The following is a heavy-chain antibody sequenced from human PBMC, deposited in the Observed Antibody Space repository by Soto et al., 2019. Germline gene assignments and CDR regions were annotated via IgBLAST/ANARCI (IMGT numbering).Heavy chain of an antibody. CDR1: GGSFSGYY. D-gene: IGHD3-10*01. CDR3: ASLQYYGSGSYYYYYGMDV. Sequence: SETLSLTCAVYGGSFSGYYWSWIRQPPGKGLEWIGEINHSGSTNYNPSLKSRVTISVDTSKNQFSLKLSSVTAADTAVYYFASLQYYGSGSYYYYYGMDVWGQGTTVTVSS. V-gene: IGHV4-34*01. CDR2: INHSGST. J-gene: IGHJ6*02.